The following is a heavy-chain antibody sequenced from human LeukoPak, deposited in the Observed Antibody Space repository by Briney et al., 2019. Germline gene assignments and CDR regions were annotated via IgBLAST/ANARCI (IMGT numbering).Heavy chain of an antibody. Sequence: MASETLSLTCAVYGGSFSGYYWSWIRQPPGKGLEWIGEINHSGSTNYNPSLKSRLTISVDTSKNQFSLKLSSVTAADTAVYYCARERRPDRGAWFDPWGQGTLVTVSS. CDR3: ARERRPDRGAWFDP. J-gene: IGHJ5*02. CDR1: GGSFSGYY. V-gene: IGHV4-34*01. CDR2: INHSGST. D-gene: IGHD1-26*01.